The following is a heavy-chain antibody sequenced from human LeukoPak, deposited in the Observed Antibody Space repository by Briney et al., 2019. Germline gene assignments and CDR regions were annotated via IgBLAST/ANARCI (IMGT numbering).Heavy chain of an antibody. D-gene: IGHD1-26*01. Sequence: GESLKISCKGSGYRFTTYWIGWVRQMPGKGLEWMGIIYPGDSDTRYSPSFQGQVTISADKSISTAYLQWSGLKASDTAIYYCARLGIVGPTVASGAFDIWGQGTMVTVSS. CDR1: GYRFTTYW. CDR3: ARLGIVGPTVASGAFDI. CDR2: IYPGDSDT. J-gene: IGHJ3*02. V-gene: IGHV5-51*01.